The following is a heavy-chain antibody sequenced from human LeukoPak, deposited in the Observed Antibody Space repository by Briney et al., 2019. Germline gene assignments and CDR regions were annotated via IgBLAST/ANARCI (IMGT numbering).Heavy chain of an antibody. CDR2: IYASGST. CDR1: GGSITSYY. CDR3: ARGDRAVAGAWGWFDP. J-gene: IGHJ5*02. Sequence: SETLSLTCTVSGGSITSYYWSWIRQPAGKGPEWIGRIYASGSTNYNPSLKSRVTMSVDTSKNQFSLRLNSVTAADTAVYYCARGDRAVAGAWGWFDPWGQGTLVTVSS. V-gene: IGHV4-4*07. D-gene: IGHD6-19*01.